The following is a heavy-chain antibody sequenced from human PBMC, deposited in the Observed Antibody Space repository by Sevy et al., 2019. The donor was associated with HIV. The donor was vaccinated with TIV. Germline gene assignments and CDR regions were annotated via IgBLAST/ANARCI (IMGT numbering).Heavy chain of an antibody. Sequence: SETLSLTCTVSAASITSYFWSWIRQPPGKGLEWIGYIYYSGSTNYNPSLQSRVTISVDTSKNQFSLKLSSVTAADTAVYYCVTDVGSGEFGYHFDYWGQGTLVTVSS. D-gene: IGHD3-16*01. CDR3: VTDVGSGEFGYHFDY. CDR2: IYYSGST. CDR1: AASITSYF. V-gene: IGHV4-59*13. J-gene: IGHJ4*02.